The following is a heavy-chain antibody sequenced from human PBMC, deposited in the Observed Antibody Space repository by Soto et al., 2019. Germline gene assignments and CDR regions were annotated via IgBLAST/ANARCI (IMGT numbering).Heavy chain of an antibody. J-gene: IGHJ6*02. CDR3: AKDLLGMGEGYGMDV. CDR2: ISYDGGNK. D-gene: IGHD3-16*01. V-gene: IGHV3-30*18. Sequence: PGGSLRLSCAASGFAFSSYGVQWVRQAPGKGLEWVAVISYDGGNKYYADSVKGRFTVSKDNSKNTLYLEMNSLRAEDTAVYYCAKDLLGMGEGYGMDVWGQGTTVTVSS. CDR1: GFAFSSYG.